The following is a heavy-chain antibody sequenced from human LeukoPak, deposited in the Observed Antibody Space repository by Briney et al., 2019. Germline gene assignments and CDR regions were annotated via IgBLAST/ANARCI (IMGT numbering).Heavy chain of an antibody. CDR2: IYYSGST. D-gene: IGHD5-18*01. Sequence: SETLSLACTVSGGSISSGGYYWSWIRQHPGKGLEWIGYIYYSGSTYYNPPLKSRVTISVDTSKNQFSLKLSSVTAADTAVYYCARGVDTAMVTDYWGQGTLVTVSS. CDR3: ARGVDTAMVTDY. V-gene: IGHV4-31*03. J-gene: IGHJ4*02. CDR1: GGSISSGGYY.